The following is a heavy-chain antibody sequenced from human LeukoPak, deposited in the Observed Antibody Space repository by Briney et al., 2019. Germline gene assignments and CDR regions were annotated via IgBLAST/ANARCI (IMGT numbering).Heavy chain of an antibody. V-gene: IGHV1-69*10. Sequence: GASVKVSCKASGYTFTSYDINWVRQAPGQGLEWMGWIIPSLGIEDYAQKFQGRVTMTADTSTNTAHMELRSLRSDDTAVYYCARVGGRWELFWGQGTLVTVSS. J-gene: IGHJ4*02. CDR2: IIPSLGIE. D-gene: IGHD1-26*01. CDR3: ARVGGRWELF. CDR1: GYTFTSYD.